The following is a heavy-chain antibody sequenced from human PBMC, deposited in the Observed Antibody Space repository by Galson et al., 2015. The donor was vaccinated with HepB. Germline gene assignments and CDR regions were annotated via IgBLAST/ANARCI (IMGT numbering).Heavy chain of an antibody. CDR2: ISVGNGYT. Sequence: CKASGYTFTSYGMHWVRQAPGQRLEWMGWISVGNGYTKYSQKFQGRVTITRDTSASTAHMELSSLRSEDTAVYYCARVPGYYYDTSGHFDYWGQGTLVTVSS. J-gene: IGHJ4*02. CDR3: ARVPGYYYDTSGHFDY. D-gene: IGHD3-22*01. CDR1: GYTFTSYG. V-gene: IGHV1-3*01.